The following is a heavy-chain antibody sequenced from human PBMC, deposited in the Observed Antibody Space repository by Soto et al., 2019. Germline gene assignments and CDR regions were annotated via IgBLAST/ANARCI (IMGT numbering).Heavy chain of an antibody. CDR1: GFPFSTYA. V-gene: IGHV3-30-3*01. D-gene: IGHD3-22*01. CDR3: ARGGVYDISVHFFDY. CDR2: ISYDGAYK. J-gene: IGHJ4*02. Sequence: LRLSCAASGFPFSTYAMHWVRQAPGKGLEWVVVISYDGAYKYYADSVKGRFTISRDNSKNTVYLQMSSLRPEDTAVYYCARGGVYDISVHFFDYWGQGALVTVSS.